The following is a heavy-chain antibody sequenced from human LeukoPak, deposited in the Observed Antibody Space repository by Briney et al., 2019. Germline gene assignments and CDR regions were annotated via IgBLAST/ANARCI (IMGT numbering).Heavy chain of an antibody. Sequence: GGSLRLSCAASGFTFSSYGMHWVRQAPGKGLEWVAIISYDGTNKYYADSVKGRFTISRDNPKNTLYLQMDSLSAEDTALYYCARRDYYGSGSPDFWGQGTLVTVSS. J-gene: IGHJ4*02. CDR1: GFTFSSYG. D-gene: IGHD3-10*01. CDR2: ISYDGTNK. CDR3: ARRDYYGSGSPDF. V-gene: IGHV3-30*03.